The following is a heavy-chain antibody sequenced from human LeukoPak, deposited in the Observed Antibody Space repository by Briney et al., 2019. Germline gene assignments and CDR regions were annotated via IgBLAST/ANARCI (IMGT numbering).Heavy chain of an antibody. CDR2: INPSGSST. J-gene: IGHJ4*02. D-gene: IGHD3-16*01. Sequence: VASVKVSCKASGYSFTSHYMHWVRQAPGQGLEWLGLINPSGSSTLYAQKLQGRVTMTTDTSTSTVYMELSSLRSEDTAVYYCARVVITFGGVIGAFDYWGQGTLVTVSS. CDR1: GYSFTSHY. CDR3: ARVVITFGGVIGAFDY. V-gene: IGHV1-46*01.